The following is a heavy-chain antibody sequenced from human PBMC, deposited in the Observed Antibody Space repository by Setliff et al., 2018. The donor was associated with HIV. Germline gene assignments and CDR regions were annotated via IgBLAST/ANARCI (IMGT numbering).Heavy chain of an antibody. V-gene: IGHV1-69*06. CDR1: GGSGGTFSSNT. J-gene: IGHJ1*01. CDR2: IIPIFGTA. CDR3: ARGLGSGSYEWLQH. Sequence: SVKVSCKASGGSGGTFSSNTISWVRQAPGQGLEWMGGIIPIFGTANYAQKFQGRVTITADKSTSTAYMELSSLRSEDTAVYYCARGLGSGSYEWLQHWGQGTLVTVSS. D-gene: IGHD3-10*01.